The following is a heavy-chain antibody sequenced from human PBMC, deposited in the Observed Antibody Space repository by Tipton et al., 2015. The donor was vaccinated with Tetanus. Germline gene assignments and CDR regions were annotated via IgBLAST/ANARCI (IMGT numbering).Heavy chain of an antibody. V-gene: IGHV4-4*07. CDR1: GDSISSYY. D-gene: IGHD7-27*01. J-gene: IGHJ2*01. CDR2: FHTTGST. Sequence: TLSLTCNVSGDSISSYYWNWIRQPAGKGLEWIGRFHTTGSTIYNPSLRSRVTMSVDTSKNQFSLTLSSVTAADTAVYYCARGGKLGLGYFDLWGRGTLVTVSS. CDR3: ARGGKLGLGYFDL.